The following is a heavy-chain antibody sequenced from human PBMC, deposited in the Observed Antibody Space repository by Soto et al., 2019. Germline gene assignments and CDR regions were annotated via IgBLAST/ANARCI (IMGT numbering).Heavy chain of an antibody. Sequence: QVQLVESGGGVVQPGRSLRLSCAASGFTFSSYGMHWVRQAPGKGLEWVAVIWYDGSNKYYADSVKGRFTISRDNSKNTLYLQMNSLRAEDTAVYYCARGAQIEQLVLFDYWGQGTLVTVSS. J-gene: IGHJ4*02. CDR2: IWYDGSNK. CDR1: GFTFSSYG. CDR3: ARGAQIEQLVLFDY. V-gene: IGHV3-33*01. D-gene: IGHD6-6*01.